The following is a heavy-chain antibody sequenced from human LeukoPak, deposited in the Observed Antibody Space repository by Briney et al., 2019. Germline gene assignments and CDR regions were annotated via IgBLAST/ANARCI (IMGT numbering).Heavy chain of an antibody. D-gene: IGHD3-9*01. CDR3: ARGGPSRGTGFYYFDY. CDR2: ISAYNGNT. CDR1: GYTFTSYG. V-gene: IGHV1-18*01. J-gene: IGHJ4*02. Sequence: ASVKVSCKASGYTFTSYGISWVRQAPGQGLEWMGWISAYNGNTNYAQKFQGRVTMTRDTSISTAYLELSSLRSDDTALYYCARGGPSRGTGFYYFDYWGQGTLVTVSS.